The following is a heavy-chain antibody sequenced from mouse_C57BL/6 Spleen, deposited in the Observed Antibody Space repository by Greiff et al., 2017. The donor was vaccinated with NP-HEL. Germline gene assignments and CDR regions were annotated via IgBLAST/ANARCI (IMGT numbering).Heavy chain of an antibody. CDR1: GFTFSSYA. J-gene: IGHJ3*01. CDR2: ISDGGSYT. CDR3: ARAPYYYGSSSAWFAY. D-gene: IGHD1-1*01. V-gene: IGHV5-4*03. Sequence: EVMLVESGGGLVKPGGSLKLSCAASGFTFSSYAMSWVRQTPEKRLEWVATISDGGSYTYYPDNVKGRFTISRDNAKNNLYLQMSHLKSEDTAMYYCARAPYYYGSSSAWFAYWGQGTLVTVSA.